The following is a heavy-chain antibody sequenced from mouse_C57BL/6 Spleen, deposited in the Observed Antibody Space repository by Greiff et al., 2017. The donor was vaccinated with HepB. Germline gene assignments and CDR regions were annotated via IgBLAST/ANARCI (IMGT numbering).Heavy chain of an antibody. CDR3: ARNDYDAPWFAY. V-gene: IGHV1-80*01. CDR2: IYPGDGDT. CDR1: GYAFSSYW. J-gene: IGHJ3*01. D-gene: IGHD2-4*01. Sequence: VQLQQSGAELVKPGASVKISCKASGYAFSSYWMHWVKQRPGKGLEWIGQIYPGDGDTNYNGKFKGKATLTADKSSSTAYMQLSSLTSEDSAVYCWARNDYDAPWFAYWGQGTLVTVSA.